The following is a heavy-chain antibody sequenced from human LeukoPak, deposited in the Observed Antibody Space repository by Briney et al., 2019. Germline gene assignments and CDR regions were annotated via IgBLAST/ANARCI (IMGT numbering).Heavy chain of an antibody. CDR3: SRLSHVAGAPKVSWFDP. Sequence: SETLSLTCTVSAYSISDGWVWGMIRQPPGKGLERIGSTYRSGTTYYNPSLKSRVTMSVDTSNNQFSLKLTSVTAADTAMYYCSRLSHVAGAPKVSWFDPWGQGTLVTVSS. J-gene: IGHJ5*02. CDR1: AYSISDGWV. D-gene: IGHD1-26*01. V-gene: IGHV4-38-2*02. CDR2: TYRSGTT.